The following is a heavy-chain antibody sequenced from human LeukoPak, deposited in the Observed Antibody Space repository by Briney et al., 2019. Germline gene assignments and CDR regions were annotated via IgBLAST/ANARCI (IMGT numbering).Heavy chain of an antibody. D-gene: IGHD3-9*01. J-gene: IGHJ4*01. CDR2: ISGSGGTT. V-gene: IGHV3-23*01. Sequence: GGSLTLSCAASGFTFSSYAMTWVRQAPGKGLEWVSAISGSGGTTYNADSVKGRFTISRDNSKNTLYLQMNSLRAEDTAVYYCAKASHLTGYYLPIDYWGHGTLVTVSS. CDR3: AKASHLTGYYLPIDY. CDR1: GFTFSSYA.